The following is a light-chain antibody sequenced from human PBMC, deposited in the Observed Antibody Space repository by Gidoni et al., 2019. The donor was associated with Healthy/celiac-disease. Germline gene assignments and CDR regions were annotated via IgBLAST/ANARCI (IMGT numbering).Light chain of an antibody. J-gene: IGKJ1*01. CDR1: QSISSG. CDR3: QRYNSYWT. Sequence: DIQMTQSPSTLSASVGDRVTITCLASQSISSGLAWYQQKPGKAPKLLIYKASSLESGVPSRFSGSGSGTEFTLTISSLQPDDFATYYCQRYNSYWTFGQGTKVEIK. V-gene: IGKV1-5*03. CDR2: KAS.